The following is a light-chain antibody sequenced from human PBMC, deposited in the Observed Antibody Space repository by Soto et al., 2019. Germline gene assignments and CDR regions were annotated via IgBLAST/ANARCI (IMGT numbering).Light chain of an antibody. Sequence: QSVLTQPPSASGSPGQSVTISCTGTSSDVGAYNYVSWYQQHPGKGPKLMIYEVSKRPSGVPDRFSGSKSGNTASLTVSGLQAEDEADYYCSSYAGSNNVVFGGGTKLTVL. CDR3: SSYAGSNNVV. CDR2: EVS. J-gene: IGLJ2*01. V-gene: IGLV2-8*01. CDR1: SSDVGAYNY.